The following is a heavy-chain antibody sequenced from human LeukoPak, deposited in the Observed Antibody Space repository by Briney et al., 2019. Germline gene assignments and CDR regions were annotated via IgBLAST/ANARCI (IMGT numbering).Heavy chain of an antibody. V-gene: IGHV1-69*13. CDR3: ARDLPQYSGPNYYYYYGMGV. CDR1: GGTFSSYA. Sequence: GASVKVSCKASGGTFSSYAISWVRQAPGQGLEWMGGIIPIFGTANYAQKFQGRVTITADESTSTAYMELSSLRSEDTAVYYCARDLPQYSGPNYYYYYGMGVWGQGTTVTVSS. CDR2: IIPIFGTA. D-gene: IGHD5-12*01. J-gene: IGHJ6*02.